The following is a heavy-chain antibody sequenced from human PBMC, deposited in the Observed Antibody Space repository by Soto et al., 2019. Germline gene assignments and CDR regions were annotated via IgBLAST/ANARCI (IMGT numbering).Heavy chain of an antibody. CDR1: GGSISSGDYY. V-gene: IGHV4-30-4*01. Sequence: SETLSLTCTVSGGSISSGDYYWSWIRQPPGKGLEWIGYIYYSGSTYYNPSLKSRVTISVDTSKNQFSLKLSSVTAADAAVYYCAREHYDFWSGLLGGMDVWGQGTTVTVSS. D-gene: IGHD3-3*01. CDR2: IYYSGST. CDR3: AREHYDFWSGLLGGMDV. J-gene: IGHJ6*02.